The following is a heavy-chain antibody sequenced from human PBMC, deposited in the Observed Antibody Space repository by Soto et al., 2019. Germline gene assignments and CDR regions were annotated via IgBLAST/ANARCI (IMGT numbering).Heavy chain of an antibody. D-gene: IGHD3-22*01. Sequence: SETLSLTCTVSGDSISSGGYYWSWIRQHPAKGLEWIGYIYYSGTTYYNPSLERRVTISADTSENQFSLKVNSVTVADTAVYYCASTYYTGSSGPFDYWGQGALVTVSS. CDR1: GDSISSGGYY. CDR3: ASTYYTGSSGPFDY. V-gene: IGHV4-31*03. J-gene: IGHJ4*02. CDR2: IYYSGTT.